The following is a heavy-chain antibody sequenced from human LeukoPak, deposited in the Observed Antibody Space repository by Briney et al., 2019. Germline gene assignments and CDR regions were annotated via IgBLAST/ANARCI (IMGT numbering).Heavy chain of an antibody. Sequence: GASVKVSCKASGYTFTSYTMNWVRQAPGQGLEWVGWINTNTGKSTYAQGFTGRFVFSLDTSVSTTYLQINSLKAEDTAVYYCARGGSEYAFWSVQRSNRFDPWGQGTLITVSS. D-gene: IGHD3-3*01. V-gene: IGHV7-4-1*02. CDR2: INTNTGKS. CDR3: ARGGSEYAFWSVQRSNRFDP. CDR1: GYTFTSYT. J-gene: IGHJ5*02.